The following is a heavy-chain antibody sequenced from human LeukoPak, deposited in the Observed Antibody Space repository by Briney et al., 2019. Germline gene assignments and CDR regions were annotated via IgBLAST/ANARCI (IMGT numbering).Heavy chain of an antibody. V-gene: IGHV1-2*02. CDR3: ARGRVGATVFFDY. Sequence: ASVKVSCKASGYTFTGYYMHWVRQAPGQGLEWMGWINPNSGGTNYAQKFQGRVTMTRGTSISTAYMELSRLRSDDTAVYYCARGRVGATVFFDYWGQGTLVTVSS. J-gene: IGHJ4*02. CDR1: GYTFTGYY. CDR2: INPNSGGT. D-gene: IGHD1-26*01.